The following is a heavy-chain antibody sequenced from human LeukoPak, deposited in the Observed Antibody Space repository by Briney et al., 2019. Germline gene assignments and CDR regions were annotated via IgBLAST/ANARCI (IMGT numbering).Heavy chain of an antibody. D-gene: IGHD2-21*01. CDR3: ARIRCSPGDDSCYNY. V-gene: IGHV4-34*01. J-gene: IGHJ4*02. CDR1: GVSFSGNY. Sequence: SETLSLTCGVRGVSFSGNYWSWIRQSPGKGQEWIGEIYQSKYTTYNPSLKSRVTICADMSVNQLSLRVTSVTAADTAIYYCARIRCSPGDDSCYNYWGRGTLVTVSS. CDR2: IYQSKYT.